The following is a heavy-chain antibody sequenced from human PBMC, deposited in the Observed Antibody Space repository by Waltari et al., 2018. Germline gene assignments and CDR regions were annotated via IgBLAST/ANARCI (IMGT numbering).Heavy chain of an antibody. V-gene: IGHV4-38-2*01. CDR2: IYHSGSP. D-gene: IGHD4-17*01. J-gene: IGHJ6*02. CDR3: ARQHGGSYGMDV. Sequence: QVQLQESGPGLVKPSETLSLTCAVSGYSISSGYYWGWIRQPPGKGLEWIGSIYHSGSPYYNPALKSRVTRSVDTSKNQFSLKLGSVTAADTAVYYCARQHGGSYGMDVWGQGTTVTVSS. CDR1: GYSISSGYY.